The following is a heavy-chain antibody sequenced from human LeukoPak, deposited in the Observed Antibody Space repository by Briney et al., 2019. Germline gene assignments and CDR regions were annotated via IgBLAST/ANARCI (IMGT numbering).Heavy chain of an antibody. CDR3: ARQFNHWLCPHWFDP. J-gene: IGHJ5*02. D-gene: IGHD1-14*01. CDR2: IYNSGST. CDR1: GGSISSINYY. V-gene: IGHV4-39*01. Sequence: SETLSLTCTVSGGSISSINYYWGWIRQPPGKGLAWIGSIYNSGSTYYNPSLTSRVTISVDTSKNQFSLKLSSVTAADTAVYYCARQFNHWLCPHWFDPWGQGTLVSVSS.